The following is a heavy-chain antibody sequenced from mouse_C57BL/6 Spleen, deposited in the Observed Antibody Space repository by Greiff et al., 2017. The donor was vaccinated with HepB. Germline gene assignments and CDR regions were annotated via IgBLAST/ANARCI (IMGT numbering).Heavy chain of an antibody. CDR2: IYPGSGNT. V-gene: IGHV1-66*01. CDR1: GYSFTSYY. Sequence: QVQLKQSGPELVKPGASVKISCKASGYSFTSYYIHWVKQRPGQGLEWIGWIYPGSGNTKYNEKFKGKATLTADTSSSTAYMQLSSLTSEDSAVYYCARPGYYGSSWFAYWGQGTLVTVSA. CDR3: ARPGYYGSSWFAY. D-gene: IGHD1-1*01. J-gene: IGHJ3*01.